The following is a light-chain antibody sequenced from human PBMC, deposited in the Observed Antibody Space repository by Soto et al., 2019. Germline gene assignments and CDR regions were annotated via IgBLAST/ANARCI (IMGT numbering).Light chain of an antibody. Sequence: DVVMTQARLARPGALGQPAAISGRPSESLVFSDGNSYLNWFQQRPGQSPRRLIYKASNRDPGVPDRFSGSGSGTDFTLKITRVEAEDVGVHYCMQGTHWPWTFGQGTKVDIK. V-gene: IGKV2-30*01. J-gene: IGKJ1*01. CDR3: MQGTHWPWT. CDR2: KAS. CDR1: ESLVFSDGNSY.